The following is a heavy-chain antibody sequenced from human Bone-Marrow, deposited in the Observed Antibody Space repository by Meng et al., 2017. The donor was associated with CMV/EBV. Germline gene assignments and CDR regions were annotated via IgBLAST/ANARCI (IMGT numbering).Heavy chain of an antibody. CDR1: GSTFTSYA. D-gene: IGHD6-13*01. J-gene: IGHJ5*02. CDR2: INAGNGNT. V-gene: IGHV1-3*01. Sequence: SCKPSGSTFTSYAMHWVRQAPGQRLEWMGWINAGNGNTKYSQKFQGRVTITRDTSASTAYMELSSLRSEDTAVYYCVKSSSWRGWFDPWGQGTLVTVSS. CDR3: VKSSSWRGWFDP.